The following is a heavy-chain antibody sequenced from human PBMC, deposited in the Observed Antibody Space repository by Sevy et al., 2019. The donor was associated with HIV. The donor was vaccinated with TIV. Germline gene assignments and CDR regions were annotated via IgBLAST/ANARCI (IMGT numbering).Heavy chain of an antibody. CDR3: ATWVRYSHNY. V-gene: IGHV1-24*01. Sequence: ASVKVSCKVSGYTLTELSMHWVRQSPGKWLEWMGGFDPEDGETIYAQKFQGRVTMTEDTSTDTAYMELSSLRSEDTAVYYCATWVRYSHNYWGQGTLVTVSS. CDR2: FDPEDGET. D-gene: IGHD5-18*01. CDR1: GYTLTELS. J-gene: IGHJ4*02.